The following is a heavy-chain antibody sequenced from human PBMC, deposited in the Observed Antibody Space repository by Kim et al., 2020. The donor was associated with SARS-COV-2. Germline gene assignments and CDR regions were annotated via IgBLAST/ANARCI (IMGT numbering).Heavy chain of an antibody. V-gene: IGHV3-30*18. D-gene: IGHD3-10*01. CDR1: GFTFSSYG. CDR3: AKDNGSGSFDY. J-gene: IGHJ4*02. Sequence: GGSLRLSCAASGFTFSSYGMHWVRQAPGKGLEWVAVISYDGSNKYYADSVKGRFTISRDNSKNTLYLQMNSLRAEDTAVYYCAKDNGSGSFDYWGQGTL. CDR2: ISYDGSNK.